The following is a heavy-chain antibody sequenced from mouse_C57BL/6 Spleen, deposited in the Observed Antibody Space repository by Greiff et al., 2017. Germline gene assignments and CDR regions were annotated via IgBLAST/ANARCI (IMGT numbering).Heavy chain of an antibody. Sequence: QVQLQQPGAELVMPGASVKLSCKASGYTFTSYWMHWVKQRPGQGLEWIGEIDPSDSYTNYNQKFKGKSTLTVDKSSSAAYMQLSSLTSEDSAVYYCARLRFTTLAEDYWGQGTTLTVSS. CDR2: IDPSDSYT. CDR1: GYTFTSYW. J-gene: IGHJ2*01. D-gene: IGHD1-1*01. CDR3: ARLRFTTLAEDY. V-gene: IGHV1-69*01.